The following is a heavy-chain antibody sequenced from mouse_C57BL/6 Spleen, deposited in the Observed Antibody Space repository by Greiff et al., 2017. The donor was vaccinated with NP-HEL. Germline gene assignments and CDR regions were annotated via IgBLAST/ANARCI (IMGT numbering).Heavy chain of an antibody. D-gene: IGHD2-12*01. J-gene: IGHJ3*01. CDR1: GFTFSAYG. CDR3: AIRRGFAY. V-gene: IGHV5-17*01. Sequence: EVQLVESGGGLVKPGGSLKLSCAASGFTFSAYGMHWVRQAPEKGLEWVAYISSGSSTIYYADTVKGRFTISRDNAKNTLFLQMTSLRSEDTAMYYCAIRRGFAYWGQGTLVTVSA. CDR2: ISSGSSTI.